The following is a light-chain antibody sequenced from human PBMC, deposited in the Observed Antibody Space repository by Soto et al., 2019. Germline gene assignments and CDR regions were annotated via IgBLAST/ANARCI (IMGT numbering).Light chain of an antibody. V-gene: IGKV1-5*01. CDR2: DAS. Sequence: TLTCRASQSISSWLAWYQQKPGKAPKLLIYDASSLESGVPSRFSGSGSGTEFTLTISSLQPEDFATYYCQQLHGYPITFGQGTRLEIK. J-gene: IGKJ5*01. CDR3: QQLHGYPIT. CDR1: QSISSW.